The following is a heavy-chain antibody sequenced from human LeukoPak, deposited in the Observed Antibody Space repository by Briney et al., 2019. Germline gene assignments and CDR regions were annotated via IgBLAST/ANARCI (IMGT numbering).Heavy chain of an antibody. J-gene: IGHJ4*02. Sequence: SETLSLTCAVYGGSFSGYYWSWIRQPPGKGLEWIGEINHSGSTNYNPSLKSRVTISVDTSKSQFSLKLSSVTAADTAVYYCARGGYDFWSGYYRGHDYWGQGTLVTVSS. CDR1: GGSFSGYY. CDR2: INHSGST. D-gene: IGHD3-3*01. V-gene: IGHV4-34*01. CDR3: ARGGYDFWSGYYRGHDY.